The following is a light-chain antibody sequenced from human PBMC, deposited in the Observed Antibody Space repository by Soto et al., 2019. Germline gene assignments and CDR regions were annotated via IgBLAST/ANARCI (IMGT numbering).Light chain of an antibody. J-gene: IGKJ5*01. CDR3: QQYNIWRSIT. CDR2: GAS. Sequence: EIVMTQSPATLSVSPWERATLSCMASQSVSSNLAWYQQKPGQAPRLLIYGASTRATGIPARFSGSGSGTEFTLTISSLQSEDFAVYYCQQYNIWRSITFGPGTRLE. V-gene: IGKV3-15*01. CDR1: QSVSSN.